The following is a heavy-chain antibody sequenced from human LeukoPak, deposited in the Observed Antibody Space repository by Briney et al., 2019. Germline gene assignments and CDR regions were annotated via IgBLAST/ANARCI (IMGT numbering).Heavy chain of an antibody. CDR2: ISGSGGST. D-gene: IGHD3/OR15-3a*01. Sequence: EGSLRLSCAASGFTFSTYAMTWVRQAPGKGLEWVSAISGSGGSTYYADSVKGRFTISRDNSKNTLYLQMNSLRAEDTAVYYCAKNLRTEDDYWGQGTLVTVSS. J-gene: IGHJ4*02. CDR1: GFTFSTYA. V-gene: IGHV3-23*01. CDR3: AKNLRTEDDY.